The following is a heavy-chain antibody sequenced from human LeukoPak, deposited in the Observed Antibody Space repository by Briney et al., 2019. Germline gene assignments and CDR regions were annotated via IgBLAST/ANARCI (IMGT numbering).Heavy chain of an antibody. J-gene: IGHJ4*02. CDR1: GDTLSELT. CDR2: FDPGAGEI. V-gene: IGHV1-24*01. Sequence: ASVKVSCKVSGDTLSELTMHWVRQAPGRRLEWMGGFDPGAGEIIYAQQFQGRVTMTEDTSTDTAYMELTSLRSEDSGVYFCAAGGIYSLLDYWGQGTLVTVSS. CDR3: AAGGIYSLLDY. D-gene: IGHD3-10*01.